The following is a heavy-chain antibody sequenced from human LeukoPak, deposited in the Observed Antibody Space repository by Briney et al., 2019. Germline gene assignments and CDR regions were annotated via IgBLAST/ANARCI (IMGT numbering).Heavy chain of an antibody. CDR1: GFTFSSYA. V-gene: IGHV3-30*09. CDR3: ARDPYGSGSYYFDY. D-gene: IGHD3-10*01. J-gene: IGHJ4*02. Sequence: GGSLRLSCAASGFTFSSYAMHWVRQAPGKGLEGVAVISYDGSNKYYADSVKGRFAISRDNSKNTLYLQMNSLRAEDTAVYYCARDPYGSGSYYFDYWGQGTLVTVSS. CDR2: ISYDGSNK.